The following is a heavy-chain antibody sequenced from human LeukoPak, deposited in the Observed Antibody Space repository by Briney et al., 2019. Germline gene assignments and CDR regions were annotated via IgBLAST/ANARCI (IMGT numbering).Heavy chain of an antibody. V-gene: IGHV4-39*07. CDR2: IYYTGST. D-gene: IGHD5-12*01. J-gene: IGHJ4*02. CDR1: GGSISSNSYS. CDR3: ARDYSGYDFGMILGLKDYFDY. Sequence: PSETLSLTCSVSGGSISSNSYSWGWIRQPPGKGLEWIGSIYYTGSTYYNPSLKSRVTISVDTSKNQFSLKLSSVTAADTAVYYCARDYSGYDFGMILGLKDYFDYWGQGTLVTVSS.